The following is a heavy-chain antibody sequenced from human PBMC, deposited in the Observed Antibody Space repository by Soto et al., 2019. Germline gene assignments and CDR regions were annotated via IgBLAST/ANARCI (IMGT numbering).Heavy chain of an antibody. V-gene: IGHV3-9*01. CDR3: ARSDTVRDAFDI. D-gene: IGHD4-17*01. CDR2: ISWNSGSI. J-gene: IGHJ3*02. CDR1: GFTFDDYA. Sequence: SLRLSCAASGFTFDDYAMHWFRQAPVKGLEWVSVISWNSGSIGYADSVKGRFTISRDNAKNSLYLQMNSLRAEDTALYYCARSDTVRDAFDIWGQGTMVTVSS.